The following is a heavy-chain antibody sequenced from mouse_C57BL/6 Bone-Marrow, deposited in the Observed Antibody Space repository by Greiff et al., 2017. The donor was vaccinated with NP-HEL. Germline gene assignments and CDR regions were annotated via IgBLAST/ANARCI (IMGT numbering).Heavy chain of an antibody. CDR2: IYPRSGNT. V-gene: IGHV1-81*01. J-gene: IGHJ3*01. D-gene: IGHD4-1*01. CDR1: GYTFTSYG. CDR3: ARRLGRDGTRFAY. Sequence: VQRVESGAELARPGASVKLSCKASGYTFTSYGISWVKQRTGQGLEWIGEIYPRSGNTYYNEKFKGKATLTADKSSSTAYMELRSLTSEDSAVYFCARRLGRDGTRFAYWGQGTLVTVSA.